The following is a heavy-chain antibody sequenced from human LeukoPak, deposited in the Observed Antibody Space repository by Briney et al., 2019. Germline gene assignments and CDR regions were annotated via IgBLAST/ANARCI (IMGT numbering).Heavy chain of an antibody. CDR1: GGSISGYY. CDR3: AQRQGPMSGTYDYFDP. D-gene: IGHD1-26*01. V-gene: IGHV4-4*09. J-gene: IGHJ5*02. CDR2: IHSNGYT. Sequence: SKTLPLTCTVSGGSISGYYWTWIRQPPGQGLEWIAYIHSNGYTNYNPSLRSRVTISVDPSKNQFSLTVTPVTAADTAIYYCAQRQGPMSGTYDYFDPWGQGALVTVSS.